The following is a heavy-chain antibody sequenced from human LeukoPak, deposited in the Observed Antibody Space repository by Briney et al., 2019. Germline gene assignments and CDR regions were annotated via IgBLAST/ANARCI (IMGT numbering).Heavy chain of an antibody. CDR3: ARDFSKYYFDY. D-gene: IGHD6-13*01. V-gene: IGHV3-48*03. J-gene: IGHJ4*02. CDR2: IGSSGTTA. Sequence: PGGSLRLSCAASGFNFRSYEMNWVRQAPGKGLEWVSYIGSSGTTAYYADSVKGRFTISRDNAKNSLYLQMNSLRAEDTAVYYCARDFSKYYFDYWGQGTLFTVSS. CDR1: GFNFRSYE.